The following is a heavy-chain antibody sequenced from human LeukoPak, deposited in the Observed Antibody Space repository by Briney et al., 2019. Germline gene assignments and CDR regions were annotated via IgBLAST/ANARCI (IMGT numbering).Heavy chain of an antibody. CDR2: ISGDGHNT. Sequence: PGGSLRLSCAASGFTFHDYAIHWVRQAPGKGLEWVSLISGDGHNTYYADSVKGRFTISRDNSKNSLYLQMNSLGTEDTAVYYCAKDGYGDYDYWGQGTLVTVSS. V-gene: IGHV3-43*02. D-gene: IGHD4-17*01. CDR1: GFTFHDYA. J-gene: IGHJ4*02. CDR3: AKDGYGDYDY.